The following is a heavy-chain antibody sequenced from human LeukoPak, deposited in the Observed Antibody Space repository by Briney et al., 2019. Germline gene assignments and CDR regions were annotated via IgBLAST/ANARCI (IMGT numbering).Heavy chain of an antibody. CDR3: ARGSGSFSGGFDY. J-gene: IGHJ4*02. Sequence: GGSLSLSCAASGFPFSSYGMHWVRRTPGKGLEWVAVIWSDGSNKYYADSVKGRFTISRDNTKNTLYLQMNSLRAEDTAVYYCARGSGSFSGGFDYWGQGTLVAVSS. CDR1: GFPFSSYG. D-gene: IGHD1-26*01. CDR2: IWSDGSNK. V-gene: IGHV3-33*01.